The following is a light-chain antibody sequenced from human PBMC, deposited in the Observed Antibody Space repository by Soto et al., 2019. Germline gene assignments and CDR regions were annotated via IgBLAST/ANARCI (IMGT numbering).Light chain of an antibody. V-gene: IGKV3-20*01. CDR2: GTS. CDR3: QQYGDSPPT. J-gene: IGKJ4*01. CDR1: KTFASNY. Sequence: DIVLTQSPGTLSLSPGERATLSCRASKTFASNYLAWYQQRPVRAPTLLIYGTSTRALGVPARFVGSGSGTDFTLTITRLDPDAFAVYICQQYGDSPPTFGGGT.